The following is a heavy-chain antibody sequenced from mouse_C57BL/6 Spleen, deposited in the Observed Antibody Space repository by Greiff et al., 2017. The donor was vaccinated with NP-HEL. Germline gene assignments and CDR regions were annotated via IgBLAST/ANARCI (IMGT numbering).Heavy chain of an antibody. Sequence: EVKLVESGGGLVQPGGSLKLSCAASGFTFSDYGMAWVRQAPRKGPEWVAFISNLAYSIYYADTVTGRFPISREKAKNTLYLEMSSLRSEDTAMYYCARHSNGYAMDYWGQGTSVTVSS. D-gene: IGHD2-5*01. CDR1: GFTFSDYG. J-gene: IGHJ4*01. CDR2: ISNLAYSI. V-gene: IGHV5-15*01. CDR3: ARHSNGYAMDY.